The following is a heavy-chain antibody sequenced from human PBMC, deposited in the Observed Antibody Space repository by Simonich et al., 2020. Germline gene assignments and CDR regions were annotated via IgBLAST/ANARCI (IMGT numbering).Heavy chain of an antibody. CDR2: INPIGGST. CDR3: ARRHSSSRTFDY. CDR1: GYTFTSYY. D-gene: IGHD6-6*01. V-gene: IGHV1-46*03. J-gene: IGHJ4*02. Sequence: QVQLVQSGAEVKKPGASVKVSCKASGYTFTSYYMHWVRQAPGQGLEWMVIINPIGGSTSYAQKFQGRVTMTRDTSTSTVYMELSSLRSEDTAVYYCARRHSSSRTFDYWGQGTLVTVSS.